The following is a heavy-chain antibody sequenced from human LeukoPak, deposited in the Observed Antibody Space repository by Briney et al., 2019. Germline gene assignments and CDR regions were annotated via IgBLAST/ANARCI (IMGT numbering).Heavy chain of an antibody. Sequence: SETLSLTCAVSGVSISSNLWWTWVRQPPGKGLEWIAEIHHSGSINYNPSLKSRVTISVDTSKNQFSLKLSSVTAADTAVYYCARRDDYWGQGTLVTVSS. D-gene: IGHD2-21*02. CDR3: ARRDDY. J-gene: IGHJ4*02. V-gene: IGHV4-4*02. CDR1: GVSISSNLW. CDR2: IHHSGSI.